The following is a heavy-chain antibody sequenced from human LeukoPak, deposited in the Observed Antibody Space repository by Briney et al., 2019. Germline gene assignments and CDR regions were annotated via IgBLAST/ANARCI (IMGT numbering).Heavy chain of an antibody. V-gene: IGHV3-7*01. CDR3: VRRYMATSAEDFDY. CDR2: INQRGSEI. Sequence: GGSLRLSCAASGFTFSNHWMTWVRQAPGKGLEWLANINQRGSEIYYVVSVRGRFTISRDNAKNSLYLQMNTLRAEDTAVYYCVRRYMATSAEDFDYWGQGTLVTVFS. CDR1: GFTFSNHW. D-gene: IGHD3-16*02. J-gene: IGHJ4*02.